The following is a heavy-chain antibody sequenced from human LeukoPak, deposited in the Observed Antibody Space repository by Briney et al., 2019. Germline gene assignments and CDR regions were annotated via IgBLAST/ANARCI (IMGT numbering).Heavy chain of an antibody. Sequence: GASVKVSCKASGYTFTSYGISWVRQAPGQGLEWMGWISVYNGNTNYAQNLQGRVTMTTDTSTSTAYMELRSLRSDDTAVYYCARAAGYYDSSNYYLYWGQGTLVTVSS. CDR2: ISVYNGNT. V-gene: IGHV1-18*01. CDR3: ARAAGYYDSSNYYLY. D-gene: IGHD3-22*01. CDR1: GYTFTSYG. J-gene: IGHJ4*02.